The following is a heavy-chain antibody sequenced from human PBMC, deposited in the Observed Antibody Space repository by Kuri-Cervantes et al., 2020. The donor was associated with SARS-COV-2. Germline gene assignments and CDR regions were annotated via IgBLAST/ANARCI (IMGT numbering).Heavy chain of an antibody. D-gene: IGHD2-2*01. V-gene: IGHV3-72*01. Sequence: GESLKISCAASGFSFSDHYTDWVRQAPGKGLEWVGRIRNEVNSYTTEYAASVKGRFTISRADSQNSLFLQMNSLKTEDTAVYYCSACGSTDCYNYYYYGLDVWGQGTTVTVSS. CDR2: IRNEVNSYTT. J-gene: IGHJ6*02. CDR1: GFSFSDHY. CDR3: SACGSTDCYNYYYYGLDV.